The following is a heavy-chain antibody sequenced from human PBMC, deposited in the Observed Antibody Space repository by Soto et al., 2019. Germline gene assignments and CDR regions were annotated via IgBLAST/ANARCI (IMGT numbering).Heavy chain of an antibody. Sequence: EVQLLESGGGLVQPGGSQRPSCAASGFTFSSYAMSWVRQGPGEGLEWVTLISGSGGVTDYADSVKGRFTVSRDNSKNTMYLELNSLTAGDTAIYYCAKIHSGSSEDAFDVWGQGTVVTVSS. D-gene: IGHD6-19*01. V-gene: IGHV3-23*01. CDR3: AKIHSGSSEDAFDV. CDR2: ISGSGGVT. J-gene: IGHJ3*01. CDR1: GFTFSSYA.